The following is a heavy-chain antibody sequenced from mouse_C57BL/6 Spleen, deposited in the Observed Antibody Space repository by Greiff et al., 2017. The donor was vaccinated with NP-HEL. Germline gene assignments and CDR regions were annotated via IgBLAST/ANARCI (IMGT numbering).Heavy chain of an antibody. CDR1: GFTFTSYS. J-gene: IGHJ4*01. V-gene: IGHV5-9-1*02. Sequence: EVQLQESGAVLVKPGGSLKLSCSASGFTFTSYSMSWFRQTPLQWLEWVAYISSGGDYIYYADTVKGRFTISRDNARNTLYLQRSSLKSEDTAMYYCTRAGYYAMDYWGQGTSVTVSS. CDR3: TRAGYYAMDY. CDR2: ISSGGDYI.